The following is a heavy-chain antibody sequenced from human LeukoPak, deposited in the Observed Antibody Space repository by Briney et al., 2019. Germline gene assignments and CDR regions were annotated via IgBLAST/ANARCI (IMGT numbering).Heavy chain of an antibody. CDR3: ARRSRTGYCSSTGCDAFDI. V-gene: IGHV4-39*01. CDR1: GGSISSSSYY. CDR2: IYYSGST. Sequence: SETLSLTCTVSGGSISSSSYYWGWIRQPPGKGLEWIGSIYYSGSTYYNPSLNSRATITVDTSKNQFSLKLSSVTAAYTAVYYCARRSRTGYCSSTGCDAFDIWGRETMVTVSS. J-gene: IGHJ3*02. D-gene: IGHD2-2*01.